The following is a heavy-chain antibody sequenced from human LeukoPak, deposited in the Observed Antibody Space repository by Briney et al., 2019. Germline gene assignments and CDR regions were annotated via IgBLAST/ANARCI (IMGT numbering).Heavy chain of an antibody. Sequence: ASVKVSRKASGYTFTGYYMHWVRQAPGQGLEWMGRINPNSGGTNYAQKFQGRVTMTRDTSISTAYMELGRLRSDDTAVYYCARMNGMYEAFDIWGQGTMVTVSS. V-gene: IGHV1-2*06. CDR3: ARMNGMYEAFDI. CDR2: INPNSGGT. CDR1: GYTFTGYY. D-gene: IGHD2-8*01. J-gene: IGHJ3*02.